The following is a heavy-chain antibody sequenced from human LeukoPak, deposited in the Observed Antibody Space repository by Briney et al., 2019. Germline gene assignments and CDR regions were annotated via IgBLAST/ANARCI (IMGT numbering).Heavy chain of an antibody. Sequence: ASVKVSRKASGYTFTGYYMHWVRQAPGQGLEWMGWINPNSGGTDYAQKLQGRVTMTTDTSTSTAYMELRSLRSDDTAVYYCARFGLGKHIEVAGIPFDIWGQGTMVTVSS. V-gene: IGHV1-2*02. D-gene: IGHD6-19*01. CDR1: GYTFTGYY. CDR3: ARFGLGKHIEVAGIPFDI. J-gene: IGHJ3*02. CDR2: INPNSGGT.